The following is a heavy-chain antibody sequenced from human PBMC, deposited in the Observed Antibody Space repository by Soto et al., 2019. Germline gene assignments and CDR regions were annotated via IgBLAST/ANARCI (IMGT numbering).Heavy chain of an antibody. Sequence: QVQLVESGGGVVQPGRSLRLSCAASGFTFSNYAMHWVRQAPGKGLEWVAVISYDGSHRDYADSVKGRFTISRDISKNTLYMQMNSLRSEDTAVYYCAKWFCELFDAFDIWGQGKMVTVSS. D-gene: IGHD3-10*01. CDR2: ISYDGSHR. J-gene: IGHJ3*02. CDR3: AKWFCELFDAFDI. V-gene: IGHV3-30*18. CDR1: GFTFSNYA.